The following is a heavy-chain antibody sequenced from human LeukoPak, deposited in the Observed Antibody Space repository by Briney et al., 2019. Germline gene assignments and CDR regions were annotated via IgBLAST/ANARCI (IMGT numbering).Heavy chain of an antibody. CDR2: INSDGSSI. V-gene: IGHV3-74*03. J-gene: IGHJ4*02. D-gene: IGHD5-12*01. CDR3: AREGRVSGYDFDC. CDR1: GFTFSSYW. Sequence: GGSLRLSCAASGFTFSSYWMHWVRQAPGQGLLWVSRINSDGSSITYADSVKGRFTISRDNAKNTLYLQMSSLRVEDTAVYYCAREGRVSGYDFDCWGQRTLVTVSS.